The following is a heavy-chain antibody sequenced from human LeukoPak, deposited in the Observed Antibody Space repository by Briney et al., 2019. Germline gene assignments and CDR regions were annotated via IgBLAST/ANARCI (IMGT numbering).Heavy chain of an antibody. CDR2: IYSGGST. CDR3: ARGRDSSGWYLWSGPFGYDAFDI. J-gene: IGHJ3*02. CDR1: GFTVSSNY. D-gene: IGHD6-19*01. Sequence: GGSLRLSCAASGFTVSSNYMSWVRQAPGKGLEWVSVIYSGGSTYYADSVKGRFTISRDNSKNTLYLQMNSLRAEGTAVYYCARGRDSSGWYLWSGPFGYDAFDIWGQGTMVTVSS. V-gene: IGHV3-53*01.